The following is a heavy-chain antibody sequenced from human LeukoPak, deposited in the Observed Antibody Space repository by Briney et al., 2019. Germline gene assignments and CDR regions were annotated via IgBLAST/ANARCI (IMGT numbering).Heavy chain of an antibody. V-gene: IGHV1-46*01. CDR3: ARDQEGFDY. CDR1: GYTFTSKY. Sequence: GASVKVSCKASGYTFTSKYIHWVRQAPGQGLERMGMIYPRDGSTSYAQKFQGRVTVTRDTSTSTVHMELSGLRSEDTAVYYCARDQEGFDYWGQGTLVTVSS. CDR2: IYPRDGST. J-gene: IGHJ4*02.